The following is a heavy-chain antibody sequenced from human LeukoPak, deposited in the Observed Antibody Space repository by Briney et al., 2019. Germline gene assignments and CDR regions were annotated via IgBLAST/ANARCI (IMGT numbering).Heavy chain of an antibody. CDR1: GFTFSGHW. CDR2: INERGTDS. J-gene: IGHJ4*02. D-gene: IGHD6-6*01. Sequence: GGSLRLSCTASGFTFSGHWIHWVRQAPGMGLVWVSRINERGTDSMYAESVKGRFTISRDNAKNTVYLQMNSLRAEDTAVYYCAKPGSSRGIAGRRPTKYYFDYWGQGTLVTVSS. CDR3: AKPGSSRGIAGRRPTKYYFDY. V-gene: IGHV3-74*03.